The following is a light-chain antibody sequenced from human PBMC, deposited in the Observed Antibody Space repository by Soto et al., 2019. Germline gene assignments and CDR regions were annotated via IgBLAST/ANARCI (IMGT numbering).Light chain of an antibody. CDR2: AND. CDR3: AAWDDSLNGYV. J-gene: IGLJ1*01. V-gene: IGLV1-44*01. CDR1: SSNIAPNT. Sequence: QSVLTHPPSASGTPGQRVTISCSGSSSNIAPNTVNWYQHLPGAAPQLLIFANDRRPSGVPDRFSGSRSGTSASLAISGLQSEDEADYYCAAWDDSLNGYVVGTGTKLTVL.